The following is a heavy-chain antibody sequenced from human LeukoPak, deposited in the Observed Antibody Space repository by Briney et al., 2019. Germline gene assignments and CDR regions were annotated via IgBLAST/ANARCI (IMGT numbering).Heavy chain of an antibody. Sequence: TSETLSLTCAVYGGSFSGYYWSWIRQPPGKELEWIGEINHSGSTNYNPSLKSRVTISVDTSKNQFSLKLSPVTAADTAVYYCASVGLEMATMLPNYYYYMDVWGKGTTVTVSS. D-gene: IGHD5-24*01. V-gene: IGHV4-34*01. CDR1: GGSFSGYY. CDR3: ASVGLEMATMLPNYYYYMDV. CDR2: INHSGST. J-gene: IGHJ6*03.